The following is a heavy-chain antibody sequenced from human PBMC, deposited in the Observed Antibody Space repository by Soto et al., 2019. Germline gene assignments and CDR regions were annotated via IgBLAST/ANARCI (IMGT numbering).Heavy chain of an antibody. CDR2: IYPGDTDT. CDR3: ARHVVVVAATPAITDY. V-gene: IGHV5-51*01. J-gene: IGHJ4*02. CDR1: GYSFTSYW. D-gene: IGHD2-15*01. Sequence: PGESLKISCKGSGYSFTSYWIGWVRQMPGKGLEWMGIIYPGDTDTRYSPSFQGQVTISADKSISTAYLQWSSLKASDTAMYYCARHVVVVAATPAITDYWGQGTLVTVSS.